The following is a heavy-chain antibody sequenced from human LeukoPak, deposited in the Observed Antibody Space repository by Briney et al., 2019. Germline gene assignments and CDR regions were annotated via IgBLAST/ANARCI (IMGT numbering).Heavy chain of an antibody. D-gene: IGHD6-13*01. V-gene: IGHV1-69*13. J-gene: IGHJ5*02. CDR2: IISIFGTA. CDR1: GGTFSSYA. Sequence: SVKVSCKASGGTFSSYAISWVRQAPGQGLEWMGGIISIFGTANYAQKFQGRVTITADESTSTAYMELSSLRSEDTAVYYCARLAQLVNWFDPWGQGTLVTVSS. CDR3: ARLAQLVNWFDP.